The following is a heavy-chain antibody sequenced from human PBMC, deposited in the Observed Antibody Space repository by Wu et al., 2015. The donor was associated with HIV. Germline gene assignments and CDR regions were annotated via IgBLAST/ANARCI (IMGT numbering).Heavy chain of an antibody. CDR2: INANRGGT. D-gene: IGHD4-11*01. Sequence: QVQLLQSGAEVKKPGASVMVSCKASGYTFTDYYMYWVRQAPGQGLEWMGWINANRGGTKYAEKFQGRVTMTRDTAVSTAYMELNSLTPDDTAVYYCARLQSLHGLYSNADYWGQGTLVTVSS. CDR3: ARLQSLHGLYSNADY. CDR1: GYTFTDYY. J-gene: IGHJ4*02. V-gene: IGHV1-2*02.